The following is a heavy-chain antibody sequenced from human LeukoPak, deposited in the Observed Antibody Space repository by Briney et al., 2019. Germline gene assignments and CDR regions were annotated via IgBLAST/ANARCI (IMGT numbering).Heavy chain of an antibody. CDR1: GYTFGSYG. Sequence: ASVKVSCKTSGYTFGSYGITWVRPAPGQGLEGMGWISGYNGNTNYAQKVQGGVSMTADTSTRTAYVEPRSLISDGTAVCLCPRDGAYHDSRGNYYGVGDDFWGEGTLVTVP. J-gene: IGHJ4*02. CDR3: PRDGAYHDSRGNYYGVGDDF. CDR2: ISGYNGNT. D-gene: IGHD3-22*01. V-gene: IGHV1-18*01.